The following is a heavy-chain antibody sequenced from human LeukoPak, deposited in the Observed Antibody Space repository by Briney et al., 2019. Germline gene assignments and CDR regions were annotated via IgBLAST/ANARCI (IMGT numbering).Heavy chain of an antibody. CDR3: ARDRWFGDYFDY. CDR2: INPSGGST. J-gene: IGHJ4*02. V-gene: IGHV1-46*01. CDR1: GYTFTSYY. D-gene: IGHD3-10*01. Sequence: ASVKVSCKASGYTFTSYYMHWVRQAPGQGLEWMGIINPSGGSTSYAQKFQGRVTMTRDTSTSTAYMELRSLRSDDTAVYYCARDRWFGDYFDYWGQGTLVTVSS.